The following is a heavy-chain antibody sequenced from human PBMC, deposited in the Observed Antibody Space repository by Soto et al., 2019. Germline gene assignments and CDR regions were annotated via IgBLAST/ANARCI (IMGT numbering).Heavy chain of an antibody. J-gene: IGHJ4*02. CDR1: GYSFTTYW. V-gene: IGHV5-51*01. Sequence: XESLKISCKGSGYSFTTYWIGWVRQMPGKGLEWMGIIYPGDSDTKYSPSFQGQVTISADKSINTAYLQWSSLQASDSAMYYCARVYSSGSDYWGQGTLVTVSS. D-gene: IGHD6-19*01. CDR2: IYPGDSDT. CDR3: ARVYSSGSDY.